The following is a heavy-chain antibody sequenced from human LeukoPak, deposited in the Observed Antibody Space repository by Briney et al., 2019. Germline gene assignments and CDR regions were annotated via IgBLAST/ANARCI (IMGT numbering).Heavy chain of an antibody. V-gene: IGHV1-2*02. CDR2: INPSSGGT. D-gene: IGHD2-15*01. Sequence: ASVKVSCKASGYTFTDYYVHCVQQAPGQGLEWMGWINPSSGGTNSAQQFQGRVTMARDTSTSTDYMVLSRLTSDDTAMYYCARAAPRDYAGGSWFFDWFDPWGQGTLVTVSS. J-gene: IGHJ5*02. CDR3: ARAAPRDYAGGSWFFDWFDP. CDR1: GYTFTDYY.